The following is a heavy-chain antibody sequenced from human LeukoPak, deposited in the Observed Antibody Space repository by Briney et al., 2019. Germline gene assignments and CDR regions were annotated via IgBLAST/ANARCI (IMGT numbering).Heavy chain of an antibody. CDR3: ARIGGSGSYYNLPFDY. V-gene: IGHV3-11*01. J-gene: IGHJ4*02. D-gene: IGHD3-10*01. CDR2: ISSSGGTI. CDR1: GFTFSDYY. Sequence: KPGGSLRLSCAASGFTFSDYYMSWIRQAPGKGLEWVSYISSSGGTIYYADSVKGRFTISRDNAKNSLYLQMNSLRAEDTAVYYCARIGGSGSYYNLPFDYWGQGTLVTVSS.